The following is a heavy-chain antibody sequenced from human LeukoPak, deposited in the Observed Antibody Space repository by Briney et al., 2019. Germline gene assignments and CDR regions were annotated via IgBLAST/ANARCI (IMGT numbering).Heavy chain of an antibody. CDR1: GFNFNSHG. CDR3: AKDRYGDYGPFDN. J-gene: IGHJ3*02. CDR2: IPSDGSYT. D-gene: IGHD4-17*01. V-gene: IGHV3-30*18. Sequence: GGSLILSCAASGFNFNSHGMHWVRQAPGKGLEWVALIPSDGSYTYYADSVKGRFTISRDNSKNTLSLQMNSVRPDDTAVYYCAKDRYGDYGPFDNWGQGTMVTVSS.